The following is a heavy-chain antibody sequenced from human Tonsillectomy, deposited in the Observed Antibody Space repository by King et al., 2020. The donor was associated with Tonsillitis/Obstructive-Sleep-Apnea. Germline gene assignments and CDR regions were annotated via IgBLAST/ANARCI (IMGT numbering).Heavy chain of an antibody. J-gene: IGHJ1*01. V-gene: IGHV1-69*01. Sequence: QLVQSGAEVKKPGSSVKVSCKASGGTFSSYAISWVRQAPGQGLEWMGGIIPIFGRANYAHKFQGRVRINEDESTSTAYMELSSLRSEDTAVYYCARAPGIAVAGMEYFQHWGQGTLVTVSS. CDR1: GGTFSSYA. CDR3: ARAPGIAVAGMEYFQH. D-gene: IGHD6-19*01. CDR2: IIPIFGRA.